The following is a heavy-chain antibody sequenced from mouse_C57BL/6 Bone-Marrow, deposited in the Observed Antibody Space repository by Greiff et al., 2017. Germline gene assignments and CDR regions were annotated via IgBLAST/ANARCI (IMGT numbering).Heavy chain of an antibody. V-gene: IGHV1-64*01. Sequence: QVQLQQPGAELVKPGASVKLSCKASGYTFTSYWMHWVKQRPGQGLEWIGMINPKSGSTNYNEKFKNKATLTVAKSSSTAYMQLSSLTSEDSAVYYCARCVCECYAMEYWDQGTAVTVSS. CDR1: GYTFTSYW. D-gene: IGHD2-10*02. CDR3: ARCVCECYAMEY. CDR2: INPKSGST. J-gene: IGHJ4*01.